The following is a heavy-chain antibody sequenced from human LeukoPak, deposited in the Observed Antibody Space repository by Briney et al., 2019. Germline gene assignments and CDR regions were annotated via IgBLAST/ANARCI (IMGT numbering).Heavy chain of an antibody. Sequence: SETLSLTCTVSGGSISSHYWNWIRQLPGKGLEWIGYIYYSGSTNYNPSLKSRVTISVDTSKNQFSLKLSSVTAADTAVYYCARETTVVTPGRSDVFDIWGQGTMVTVSS. CDR2: IYYSGST. CDR3: ARETTVVTPGRSDVFDI. CDR1: GGSISSHY. V-gene: IGHV4-59*11. J-gene: IGHJ3*02. D-gene: IGHD4-23*01.